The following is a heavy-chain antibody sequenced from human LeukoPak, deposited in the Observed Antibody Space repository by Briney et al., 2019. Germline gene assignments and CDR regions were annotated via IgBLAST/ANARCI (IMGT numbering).Heavy chain of an antibody. J-gene: IGHJ4*02. CDR3: ARQYGRPFDY. V-gene: IGHV5-51*01. CDR1: GYSFGDSW. D-gene: IGHD3-10*01. Sequence: ESLKISCKGSGYSFGDSWIGWVRQMPGKGLEWMGIIYPGDSDTRYSPSFQGQVTISADKSISTTYLQWSSLKATDTAMYYCARQYGRPFDYWGQGTLVTVSS. CDR2: IYPGDSDT.